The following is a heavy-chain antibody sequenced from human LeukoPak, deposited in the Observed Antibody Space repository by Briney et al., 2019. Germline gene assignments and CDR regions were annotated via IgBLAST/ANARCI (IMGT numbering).Heavy chain of an antibody. CDR1: GYSFTSYW. CDR2: IYPGDSDT. J-gene: IGHJ4*02. Sequence: GESLKISRQGSGYSFTSYWIGWVRQLPGKGLEWMGIIYPGDSDTRYSPSFQGQVTISADKSISTAYLQWSSLKASDTAMYYCARATEQPFDYWGQGTLVTVSS. D-gene: IGHD6-13*01. CDR3: ARATEQPFDY. V-gene: IGHV5-51*01.